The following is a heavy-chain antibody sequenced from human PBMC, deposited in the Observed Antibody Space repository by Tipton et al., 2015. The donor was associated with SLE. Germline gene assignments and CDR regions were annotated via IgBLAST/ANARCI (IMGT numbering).Heavy chain of an antibody. V-gene: IGHV3-48*01. CDR2: ISSSSSTI. Sequence: GSLRLSCAASGFTFSSYSMNWVRQAPGKGLEWVSYISSSSSTIYYADSVKGRFTISRDNAKNSLYLQMNSLRAEDTAVYYCAELWFGELPWFDPWGQGTLVTVSS. CDR3: AELWFGELPWFDP. CDR1: GFTFSSYS. J-gene: IGHJ5*02. D-gene: IGHD3-10*01.